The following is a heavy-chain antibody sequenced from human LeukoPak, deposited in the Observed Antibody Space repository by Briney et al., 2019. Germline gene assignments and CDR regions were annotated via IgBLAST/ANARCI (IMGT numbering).Heavy chain of an antibody. CDR3: VKDMTYYYDSSGPYFDY. D-gene: IGHD3-22*01. J-gene: IGHJ4*02. V-gene: IGHV3-9*01. CDR1: GFTFDDYA. Sequence: GGSLRLSCAASGFTFDDYAMHWVRQAPGKGLEWVSGISWNSGSIGYADSVKGRFTISRDNAKNSLYLQMNSLRAEDTALYYCVKDMTYYYDSSGPYFDYWGQGTLVTVSS. CDR2: ISWNSGSI.